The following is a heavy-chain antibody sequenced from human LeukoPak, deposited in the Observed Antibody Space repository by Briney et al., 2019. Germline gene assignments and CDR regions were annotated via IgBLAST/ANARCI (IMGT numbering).Heavy chain of an antibody. CDR2: IDPSDSYT. CDR3: ARQGSGWSFDY. V-gene: IGHV5-10-1*01. J-gene: IGHJ4*02. CDR1: GYSFTRYW. Sequence: GESLRISCKGSGYSFTRYWISWVRQMPGKGLEWMGTIDPSDSYTKYSPAFQGHVTISADKSTSTAYLRWSSLKASDTAIYYCARQGSGWSFDYWGQGTLVTVSS. D-gene: IGHD6-19*01.